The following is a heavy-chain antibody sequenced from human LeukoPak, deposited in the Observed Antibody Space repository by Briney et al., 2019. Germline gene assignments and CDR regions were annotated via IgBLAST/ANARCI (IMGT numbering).Heavy chain of an antibody. D-gene: IGHD2/OR15-2a*01. CDR2: ISRSGSTK. J-gene: IGHJ4*02. CDR1: GITFSSYA. CDR3: ARGLSYGFSDFVY. Sequence: GGSLRLSCEASGITFSSYAMNWVRQAPGKGLEWVSSISRSGSTKYYADSVKGRFTISRDNAKNSLYLQMNSLRAEDTAVYYCARGLSYGFSDFVYWGQGTLVTVSS. V-gene: IGHV3-48*04.